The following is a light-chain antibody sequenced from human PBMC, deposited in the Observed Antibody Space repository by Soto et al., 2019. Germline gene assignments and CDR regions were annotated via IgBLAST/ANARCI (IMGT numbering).Light chain of an antibody. J-gene: IGKJ1*01. CDR3: QQYGSSPRT. V-gene: IGKV3-20*01. CDR1: QSVNTN. Sequence: ETVMTQSPATLSVSLGERATLSCRASQSVNTNLAWYQQKPGQAPRLLIYGASTRATGIPDRFSGSGSGTDFTLTISRLEPEDFAVYYCQQYGSSPRTFGQGTKVDIK. CDR2: GAS.